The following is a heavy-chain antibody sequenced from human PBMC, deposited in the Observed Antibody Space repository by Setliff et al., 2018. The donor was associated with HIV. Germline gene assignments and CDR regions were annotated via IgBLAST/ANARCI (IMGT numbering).Heavy chain of an antibody. CDR1: GYSISSGHY. V-gene: IGHV4-38-2*01. D-gene: IGHD6-6*01. J-gene: IGHJ4*02. CDR2: IYHSGST. CDR3: ARFLLVARPNFDC. Sequence: SETLSLTCAVSGYSISSGHYWGWIRQPPGKGLEWIGSIYHSGSTYYNPSLKSRVAISVDTSKSQFSLKLSSVTAADTAVYYCARFLLVARPNFDCWGQGTLVTVTS.